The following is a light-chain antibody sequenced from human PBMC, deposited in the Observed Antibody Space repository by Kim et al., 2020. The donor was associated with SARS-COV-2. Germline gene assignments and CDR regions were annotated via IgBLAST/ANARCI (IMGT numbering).Light chain of an antibody. V-gene: IGKV1-39*01. J-gene: IGKJ1*01. CDR2: GAT. CDR1: QRIAAY. Sequence: DIQMTQSPSSLSASVGDKVTITCRSSQRIAAYLSWYQQKAGRAPKLLIYGATYLPSGVPSRFSGSGSGTDFTLNISSLQLEDFATYYCQQTYNSPPTFGQGTKVDIK. CDR3: QQTYNSPPT.